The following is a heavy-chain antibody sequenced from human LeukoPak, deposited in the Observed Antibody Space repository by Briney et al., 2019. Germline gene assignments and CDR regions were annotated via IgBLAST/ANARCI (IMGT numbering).Heavy chain of an antibody. CDR3: ARTKKPSEGFAFDI. J-gene: IGHJ3*02. CDR2: IYYSGST. V-gene: IGHV4-59*01. CDR1: GGSISSYY. Sequence: AETLSLTCTVSGGSISSYYWSWIRQPPGKGLEWIGYIYYSGSTNYNPSLKSRVTISVDTSKNQFSLKLSSVTAADTAVYYCARTKKPSEGFAFDIWGQGTMVTVSS.